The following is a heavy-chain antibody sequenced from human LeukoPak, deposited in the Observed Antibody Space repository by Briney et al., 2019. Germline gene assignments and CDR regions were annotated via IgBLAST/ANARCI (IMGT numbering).Heavy chain of an antibody. D-gene: IGHD3-10*01. Sequence: GGSLRLSCAASGFTFSSYAMHWVRQPPGKGLEWVAVIWYDGSYKYYADSVKGRFTISRDNSKNTLYLQMNSLRADDTAVYYCARGRAGDWYFDLWGRGTLVTVSS. CDR1: GFTFSSYA. CDR3: ARGRAGDWYFDL. CDR2: IWYDGSYK. J-gene: IGHJ2*01. V-gene: IGHV3-33*01.